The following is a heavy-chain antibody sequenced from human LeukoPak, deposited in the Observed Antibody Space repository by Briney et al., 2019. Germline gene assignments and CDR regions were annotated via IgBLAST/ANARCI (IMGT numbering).Heavy chain of an antibody. CDR3: AKDLASYDNYYYYMDV. V-gene: IGHV3-23*01. CDR1: GFTFSSYA. CDR2: ISGSGGST. D-gene: IGHD5-18*01. Sequence: GGSLRLSCAASGFTFSSYAMSWVRQAPGKGPEWVSAISGSGGSTYYADSVKGRFTISRDNSKNTLYLQMNSLRAEDTAVYYCAKDLASYDNYYYYMDVWGKGTTVTVSS. J-gene: IGHJ6*03.